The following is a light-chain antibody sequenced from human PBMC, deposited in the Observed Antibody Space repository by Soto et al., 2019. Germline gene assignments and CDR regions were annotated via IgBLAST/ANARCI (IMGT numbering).Light chain of an antibody. V-gene: IGKV1-17*01. CDR1: QGIRNN. CDR3: LQHGGYPWT. Sequence: DIQMTQSPSTLSASVGDRVTITCLASQGIRNNLAWYQQKPGKAPKRLIYAASSLQSGVPSRFSGSGSGTDFTLTISSLQPEDFATYYCLQHGGYPWTFGQGTKVDIK. CDR2: AAS. J-gene: IGKJ1*01.